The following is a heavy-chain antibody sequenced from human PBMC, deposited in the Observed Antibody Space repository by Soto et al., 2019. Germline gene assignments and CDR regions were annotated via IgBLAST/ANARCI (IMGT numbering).Heavy chain of an antibody. J-gene: IGHJ4*02. V-gene: IGHV4-34*01. D-gene: IGHD6-19*01. Sequence: QVQLQQWGAGLLKPSETLSLSCVVPGGSFSGYYWRWVRQSPGRGREWIGGINHSGSIIYNPSLKSRVTMSVDTSKNHFSLKLTSVTAADTAVYYCARGRVALAGAPDSWGQGTLVTVSS. CDR1: GGSFSGYY. CDR3: ARGRVALAGAPDS. CDR2: INHSGSI.